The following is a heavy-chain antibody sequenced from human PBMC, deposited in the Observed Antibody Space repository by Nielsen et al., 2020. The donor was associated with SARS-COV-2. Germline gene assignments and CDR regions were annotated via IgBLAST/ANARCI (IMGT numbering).Heavy chain of an antibody. V-gene: IGHV1-18*01. CDR3: ARTDIVVVVAAGYYGMDV. J-gene: IGHJ6*02. CDR2: ISAYNGNT. CDR1: GYTFTSYG. D-gene: IGHD2-15*01. Sequence: ASVKVSCKASGYTFTSYGISWVRQAPGQGLEWMGWISAYNGNTNYAQKLQGRVTMTTDTSMSTAYMELRSLRSDDTAVYYCARTDIVVVVAAGYYGMDVWGQGTTVTVSS.